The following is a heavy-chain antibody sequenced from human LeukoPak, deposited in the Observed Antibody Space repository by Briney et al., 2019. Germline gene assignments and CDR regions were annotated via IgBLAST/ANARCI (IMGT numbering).Heavy chain of an antibody. CDR3: VSFSASPPYCSSTSCYAIDY. Sequence: GGSLRLSCAASGFFFSSYWLHWVRQAPGKGLVWVSRINSDGSSTSYADSVKGRFNISRDNAKNTLYLQMNSLRAEDTAVYYCVSFSASPPYCSSTSCYAIDYWGQGTLVTVSS. D-gene: IGHD2-2*01. CDR1: GFFFSSYW. CDR2: INSDGSST. J-gene: IGHJ4*02. V-gene: IGHV3-74*01.